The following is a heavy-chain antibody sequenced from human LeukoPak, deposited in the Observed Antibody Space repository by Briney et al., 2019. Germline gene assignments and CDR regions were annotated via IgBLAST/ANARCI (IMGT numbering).Heavy chain of an antibody. D-gene: IGHD2/OR15-2a*01. CDR2: ISSGSSTI. CDR1: GFTFSSYG. Sequence: GGSLRLSCAASGFTFSSYGMSWVRQAPGKGLECVSYISSGSSTIYYADSVKGRFTISRDNAKNSLYLQMNSLRAEGTAVYYCARGDRNSSPYWGQGTLVTVSS. V-gene: IGHV3-48*01. J-gene: IGHJ4*02. CDR3: ARGDRNSSPY.